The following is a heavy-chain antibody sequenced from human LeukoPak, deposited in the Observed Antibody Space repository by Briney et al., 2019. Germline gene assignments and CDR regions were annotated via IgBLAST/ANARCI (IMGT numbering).Heavy chain of an antibody. Sequence: PGGSLRLSCAASGFTFSSYAMHWVRQAPGKGLEWVAVISYDGSNKYYADSVKGRFTISRDNSKNTLYLQMDSLRAEDTAVYYCARDAYSHAFDIWGQETMVTVSS. D-gene: IGHD2-21*01. CDR3: ARDAYSHAFDI. CDR1: GFTFSSYA. J-gene: IGHJ3*02. CDR2: ISYDGSNK. V-gene: IGHV3-30-3*01.